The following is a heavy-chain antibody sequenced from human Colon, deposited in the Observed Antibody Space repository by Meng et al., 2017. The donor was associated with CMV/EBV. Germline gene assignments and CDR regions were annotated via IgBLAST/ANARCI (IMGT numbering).Heavy chain of an antibody. Sequence: ASVKVSCKASGYTFTSYDINWVRQATGQGLEWMGWMNPNSGNTGYAQKFQGRVTITRNTSISTAYMELSSLRSEDTAVYYCARGLTRQNNWFDTWGQGTLVTVSS. V-gene: IGHV1-8*03. CDR3: ARGLTRQNNWFDT. CDR1: GYTFTSYD. J-gene: IGHJ5*02. CDR2: MNPNSGNT.